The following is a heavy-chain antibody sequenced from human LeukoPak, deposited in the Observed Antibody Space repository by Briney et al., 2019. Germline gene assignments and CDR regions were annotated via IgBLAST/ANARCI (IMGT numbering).Heavy chain of an antibody. CDR3: ARASSNLNWFDP. Sequence: ASVKVSCKASGYTFTSYYMHWVRQAPGQGLEWMGWMNPNSGNTGYAQKFQGRVTMTRNTSISTAYMELSSLRSEDTAVYYYARASSNLNWFDPWGQGTLVTVSS. D-gene: IGHD2-2*01. V-gene: IGHV1-8*02. CDR1: GYTFTSYY. J-gene: IGHJ5*02. CDR2: MNPNSGNT.